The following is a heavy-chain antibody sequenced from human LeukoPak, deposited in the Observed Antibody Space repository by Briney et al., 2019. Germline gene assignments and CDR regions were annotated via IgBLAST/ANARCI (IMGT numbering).Heavy chain of an antibody. V-gene: IGHV3-23*01. CDR1: DGSLSDYY. CDR3: ARLRCDSTSCFGKYYFDL. D-gene: IGHD2-2*01. Sequence: ETLSLTCAVYDGSLSDYYWTWIRQAPGKGLEWVSAISGSGGSTYYADSVKGRFTISRDNSKNTLYLQMNSLRAEDTAVYYCARLRCDSTSCFGKYYFDLWGQGTLVTVSS. CDR2: ISGSGGST. J-gene: IGHJ4*02.